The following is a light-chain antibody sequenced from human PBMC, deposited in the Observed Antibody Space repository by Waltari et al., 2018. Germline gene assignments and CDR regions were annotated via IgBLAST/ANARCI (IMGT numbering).Light chain of an antibody. CDR3: AAWDDSLSGQV. CDR2: GNS. J-gene: IGLJ2*01. V-gene: IGLV1-47*01. CDR1: SPNMGSNY. Sequence: QSVLTQPPSASGTPGQRVTISCSGSSPNMGSNYVYWYQQLPGTAPKLIIYGNSQRPSGVPDRFSGSKSGNSASLAISGLRSEDEADYYCAAWDDSLSGQVFGGGTKLTVL.